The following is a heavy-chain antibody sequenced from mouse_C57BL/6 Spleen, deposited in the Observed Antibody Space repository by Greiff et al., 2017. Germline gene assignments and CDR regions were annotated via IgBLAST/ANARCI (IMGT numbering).Heavy chain of an antibody. CDR1: GFSLTSYG. J-gene: IGHJ4*01. CDR2: IWRGGST. CDR3: AKPHGNYDAMDY. Sequence: VQLVESGPGLVQPSQRLSITCTVSGFSLTSYGVHWVRQSPGKGLAWLGVIWRGGSTDYTAAFMSRLSCTKDNSKSQVFFKMNSLQADDTAIYYCAKPHGNYDAMDYWGQGTSVTVSS. V-gene: IGHV2-5*01. D-gene: IGHD2-1*01.